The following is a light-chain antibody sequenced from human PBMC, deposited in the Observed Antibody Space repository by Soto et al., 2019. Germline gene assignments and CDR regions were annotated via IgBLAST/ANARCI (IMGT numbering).Light chain of an antibody. CDR1: QSVSSN. V-gene: IGKV3-15*01. CDR2: GAS. Sequence: EIVMTQSPATLSVSPGERATLSCRASQSVSSNLAWYQQKPGQAPRLLIYGASTRATGIPARFSGSGSGPDFTLTISRLEPEDFAVYFCQHYGSSRTFGQGTKVDI. CDR3: QHYGSSRT. J-gene: IGKJ1*01.